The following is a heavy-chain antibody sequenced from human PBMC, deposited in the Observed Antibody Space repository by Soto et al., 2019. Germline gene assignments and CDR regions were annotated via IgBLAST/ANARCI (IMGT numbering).Heavy chain of an antibody. CDR1: GASISSPSYY. D-gene: IGHD6-19*01. CDR3: VRQPNGPMAGDD. V-gene: IGHV4-39*01. J-gene: IGHJ4*02. CDR2: IYYSGTT. Sequence: PSETLSLTCTVSGASISSPSYYWGWIRLSPGKGLEWLGSIYYSGTTHYNPSLKSRVSLSVDTSKMQFSLNLASVTAADTAVYYCVRQPNGPMAGDDWGQGAQVTVSS.